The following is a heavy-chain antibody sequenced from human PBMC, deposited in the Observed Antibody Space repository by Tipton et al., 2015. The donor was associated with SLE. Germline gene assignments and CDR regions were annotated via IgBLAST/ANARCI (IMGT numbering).Heavy chain of an antibody. CDR1: GCSISSYY. CDR3: ARGRGSSSSGHY. Sequence: TLSLTCTVSGCSISSYYWSWIRQPPGKGLEWIGYIYYSGSTNYNPSLKSRVTISVDTSKNQFSLKLSSVTAADTAVYYCARGRGSSSSGHYWGQGTLVTVSS. V-gene: IGHV4-59*12. CDR2: IYYSGST. D-gene: IGHD6-6*01. J-gene: IGHJ4*02.